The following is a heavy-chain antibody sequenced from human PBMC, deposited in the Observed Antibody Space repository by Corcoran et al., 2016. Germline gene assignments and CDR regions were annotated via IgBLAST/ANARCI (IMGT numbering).Heavy chain of an antibody. CDR2: IKADGSEK. V-gene: IGHV3-7*03. J-gene: IGHJ4*02. Sequence: EVHLVESGGGLVQPGGSLRLSCAASGFSFSSYWMSWVRQAPGKGLEWVASIKADGSEKYYVDSVKGRFTISRDNAKDSLFLQMNSLRAEDTAVYYCARGGWLLLRGLGYFDYWGQGILVTVSS. D-gene: IGHD3-22*01. CDR1: GFSFSSYW. CDR3: ARGGWLLLRGLGYFDY.